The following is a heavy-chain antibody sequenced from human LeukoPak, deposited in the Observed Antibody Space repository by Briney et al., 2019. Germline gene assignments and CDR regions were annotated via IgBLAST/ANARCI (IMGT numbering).Heavy chain of an antibody. CDR3: ARDRTSTWSWDY. CDR1: GFTFNNNG. J-gene: IGHJ4*02. D-gene: IGHD2-2*01. CDR2: ISYDGSIQ. V-gene: IGHV3-30*03. Sequence: GGSLRLSCEASGFTFNNNGMHWVRQAPGKGLEWVAVISYDGSIQYYADSVKGRFTIYRDNSKSTLYLQMDSLTPEDTAVYYCARDRTSTWSWDYWGQGTLVTVSS.